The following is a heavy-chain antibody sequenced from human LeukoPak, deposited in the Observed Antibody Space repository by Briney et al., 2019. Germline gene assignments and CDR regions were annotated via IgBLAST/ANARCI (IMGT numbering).Heavy chain of an antibody. D-gene: IGHD1-14*01. J-gene: IGHJ4*02. Sequence: GGSLRLSCAASGFTFSTYWMSWVRQAPGKGLELVAHIKPDGSEKYYVDSVKGRFTISRDNAKNSLSLQVNSLRAEDTAVYYCARNQRRLDYWGQGTLVTVSS. V-gene: IGHV3-7*01. CDR2: IKPDGSEK. CDR1: GFTFSTYW. CDR3: ARNQRRLDY.